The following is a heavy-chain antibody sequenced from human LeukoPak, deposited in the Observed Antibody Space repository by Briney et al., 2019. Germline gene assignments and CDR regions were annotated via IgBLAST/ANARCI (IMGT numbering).Heavy chain of an antibody. D-gene: IGHD3-22*01. CDR1: GFTFSSYG. Sequence: GGSLRLSCAASGFTFSSYGMHWVRQAPGKGLEWVAVIWYDGSNKYYADSVKGRFTISRDNSKNTLYLQMNSLRAEDTAVYYCAREGSSGYYFDYWGQGTLVTVSS. J-gene: IGHJ4*02. V-gene: IGHV3-33*01. CDR3: AREGSSGYYFDY. CDR2: IWYDGSNK.